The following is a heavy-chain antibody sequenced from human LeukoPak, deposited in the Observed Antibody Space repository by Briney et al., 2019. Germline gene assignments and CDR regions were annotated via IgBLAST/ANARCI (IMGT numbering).Heavy chain of an antibody. D-gene: IGHD2-15*01. CDR1: GGSVSSGSYY. CDR2: IYYSGST. CDR3: ARDSADCSGGSCYWD. V-gene: IGHV4-61*01. J-gene: IGHJ4*02. Sequence: SETLSLTCTVSGGSVSSGSYYWSWIRQPPGTGLEWIRYIYYSGSTNYNPSLKSRVTISVDTSKNQFSLKLSSVTAADTAVYYCARDSADCSGGSCYWDWGQGTLVTVSS.